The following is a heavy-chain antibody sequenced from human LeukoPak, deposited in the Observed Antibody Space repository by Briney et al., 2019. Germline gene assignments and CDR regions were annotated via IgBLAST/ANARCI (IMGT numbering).Heavy chain of an antibody. J-gene: IGHJ6*02. CDR3: ARGSHMATISRYYYYYGMDV. Sequence: SVKVSCKASGGTFSSYAISWVRQAPGQGLEWMGGISPILGTANYAQKFQGRVTITADESTSTAYMELSSLRSEDTAVYYCARGSHMATISRYYYYYGMDVWGPGTTVTVSS. D-gene: IGHD5-12*01. CDR2: ISPILGTA. V-gene: IGHV1-69*13. CDR1: GGTFSSYA.